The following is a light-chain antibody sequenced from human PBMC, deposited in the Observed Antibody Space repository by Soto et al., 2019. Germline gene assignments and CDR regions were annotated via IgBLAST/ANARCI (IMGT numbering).Light chain of an antibody. CDR2: EVS. V-gene: IGLV2-8*01. CDR1: SSDVGGYNY. CDR3: RSYAGSNYLV. J-gene: IGLJ2*01. Sequence: QSALNQPPSASGSPGQSVTLSCTGTSSDVGGYNYVSWYQQHTGNAPKLMIYEVSKRHSTVPDLFSGSKSGNTASLTVSGSQAVDEADDYCRSYAGSNYLVFGGWTKLTVL.